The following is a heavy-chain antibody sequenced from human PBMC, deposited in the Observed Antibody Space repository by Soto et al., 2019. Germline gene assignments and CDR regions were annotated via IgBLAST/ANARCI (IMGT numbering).Heavy chain of an antibody. V-gene: IGHV3-21*01. CDR2: ISSSSSYI. CDR1: GFTFSSYS. D-gene: IGHD3-10*01. Sequence: GGSLRLSCAASGFTFSSYSMNWVRQAPGKGLEWVSSISSSSSYIYYADSVKGRFTISRDNAKNSLYLQMNSLRAEDTAVYYCARDLPVLLDAFDIWGQGTMVTVSS. CDR3: ARDLPVLLDAFDI. J-gene: IGHJ3*02.